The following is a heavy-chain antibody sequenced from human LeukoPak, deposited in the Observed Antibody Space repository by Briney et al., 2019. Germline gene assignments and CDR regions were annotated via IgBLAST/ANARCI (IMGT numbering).Heavy chain of an antibody. V-gene: IGHV3-30*04. Sequence: GGSLRLSCAASGFTFSRYGMHWVRQAPGKGLEWVTAISYDGSNKYYADSVKGRFTISRDNSKNTLYVQMNSLRAEDTAVYYCARDLGGLEPWDYWGQGTLVTVSS. CDR3: ARDLGGLEPWDY. CDR2: ISYDGSNK. J-gene: IGHJ4*02. D-gene: IGHD1-1*01. CDR1: GFTFSRYG.